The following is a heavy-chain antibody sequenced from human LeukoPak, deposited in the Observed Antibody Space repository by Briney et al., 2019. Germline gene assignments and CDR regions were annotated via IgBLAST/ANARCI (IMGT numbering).Heavy chain of an antibody. CDR3: ARDAHYYYDRSGYYYYYYGMNV. J-gene: IGHJ6*02. D-gene: IGHD3-22*01. Sequence: GGALRVSCAASGCTFSRYSMNWVRQAAGKGVEWVSSISSSSSYRYYADSVKGQYNISRDNAKNSLYLQMNSLRAQETAVYYCARDAHYYYDRSGYYYYYYGMNVWVQATTLTVSS. CDR1: GCTFSRYS. V-gene: IGHV3-21*01. CDR2: ISSSSSYR.